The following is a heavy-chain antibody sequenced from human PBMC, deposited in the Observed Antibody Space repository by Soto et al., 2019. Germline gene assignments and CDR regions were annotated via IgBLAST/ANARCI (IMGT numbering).Heavy chain of an antibody. J-gene: IGHJ6*02. CDR2: INPSGGST. D-gene: IGHD2-2*01. V-gene: IGHV1-46*01. CDR1: GYTFTSYY. CDR3: ARDFVVVVPAAMDLNYYGMDV. Sequence: GASVKVSCKASGYTFTSYYMHWVRQAPGQGLEWMGIINPSGGSTSYAQKFQGRVTMTRDTSTSTVYMELSSLRSEDTAVYYCARDFVVVVPAAMDLNYYGMDVWGQGTTVTVSS.